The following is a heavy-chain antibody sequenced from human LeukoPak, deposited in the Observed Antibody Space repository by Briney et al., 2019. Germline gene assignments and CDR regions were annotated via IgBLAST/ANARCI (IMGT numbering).Heavy chain of an antibody. J-gene: IGHJ5*02. Sequence: GGSLRLSCAASGFTFSSYAMSWVRQAPGKGLEWVAVIWYDGSNKYYADSVKGRFTISRDNSKNTLYLQMNSLRAEDTAVYYCARENWFDPWGQGTLVTVSS. V-gene: IGHV3-33*08. CDR3: ARENWFDP. CDR2: IWYDGSNK. CDR1: GFTFSSYA.